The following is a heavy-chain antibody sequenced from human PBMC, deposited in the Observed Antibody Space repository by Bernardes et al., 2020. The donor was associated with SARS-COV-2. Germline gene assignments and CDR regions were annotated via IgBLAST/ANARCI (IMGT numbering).Heavy chain of an antibody. CDR3: ARLGPYYYDSSGYQRVNWFDP. CDR2: IYYSGST. D-gene: IGHD3-22*01. V-gene: IGHV4-39*01. CDR1: GGSISSSSYY. J-gene: IGHJ5*02. Sequence: ETLSLTCTVSGGSISSSSYYWGWIRQPPGKGLEWIGSIYYSGSTYYNPSLKSRVTISVDTSKNQFSLKLSSVTAADTAVYYCARLGPYYYDSSGYQRVNWFDPWGQGTLVTVSS.